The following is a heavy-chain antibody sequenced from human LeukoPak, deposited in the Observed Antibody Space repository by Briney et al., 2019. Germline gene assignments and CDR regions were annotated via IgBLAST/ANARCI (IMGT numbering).Heavy chain of an antibody. CDR3: VKDFGRVRGTPDS. D-gene: IGHD3-16*01. V-gene: IGHV3-23*01. J-gene: IGHJ4*02. CDR2: IAYHGYAT. Sequence: PGGSLRLSYAASGFTFHTAAMAWFRQPPGQGPEWVATIAYHGYATHYADSVKGRFTISRDDSKSILYLQMNGLRSEDTAVYYCVKDFGRVRGTPDSWGQGTLVTVSS. CDR1: GFTFHTAA.